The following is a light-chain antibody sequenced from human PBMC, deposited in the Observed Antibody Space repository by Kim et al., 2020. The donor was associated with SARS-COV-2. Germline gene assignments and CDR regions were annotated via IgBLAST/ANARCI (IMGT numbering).Light chain of an antibody. Sequence: QSVLTQSPSVSGAPGQRVTISCTGSTSNIGAGHDVHWYQHLPGTAPKVLFYGSSNRPSGVLIRFSGSKSGTTASLAITGLQAEDEGDYYGQSNDSGRWVFGGGPKLTVL. J-gene: IGLJ3*02. CDR1: TSNIGAGHD. CDR3: QSNDSGRWV. V-gene: IGLV1-40*01. CDR2: GSS.